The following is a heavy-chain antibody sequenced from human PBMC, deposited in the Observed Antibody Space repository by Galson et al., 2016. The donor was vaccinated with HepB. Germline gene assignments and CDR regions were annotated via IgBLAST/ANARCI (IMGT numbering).Heavy chain of an antibody. J-gene: IGHJ4*02. CDR3: ATGDF. D-gene: IGHD1-1*01. CDR2: IYYGDNT. V-gene: IGHV4-39*01. Sequence: ETLSLTCTVSGGSISGSGYYWGWIRQPPGKGLEWIASIYYGDNTYYNPSLKSRVTISVDTSKNQFSLKLTSVTAADTAVHYCATGDFWGQGTLVTVSS. CDR1: GGSISGSGYY.